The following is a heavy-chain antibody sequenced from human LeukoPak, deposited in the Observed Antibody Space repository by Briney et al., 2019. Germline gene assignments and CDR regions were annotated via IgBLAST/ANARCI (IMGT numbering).Heavy chain of an antibody. D-gene: IGHD5-12*01. CDR1: GYTLTELS. CDR3: ATGRGYSGYARLFDY. Sequence: ASVNVSCKVSGYTLTELSMHWVRQAPGKGLEWMGGFDPEDGETIYAQKFQGRVTMTEDTSTDTAYMELSSLRSEDTAVYYCATGRGYSGYARLFDYWGQGTLVTVSS. CDR2: FDPEDGET. V-gene: IGHV1-24*01. J-gene: IGHJ4*02.